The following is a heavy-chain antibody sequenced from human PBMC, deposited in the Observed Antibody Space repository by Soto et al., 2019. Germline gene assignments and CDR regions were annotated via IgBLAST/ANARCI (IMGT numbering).Heavy chain of an antibody. D-gene: IGHD6-6*01. J-gene: IGHJ4*02. CDR2: ISGYNGNT. V-gene: IGHV1-18*01. Sequence: ASVKVSCKASGYTFTTYAIAWVRQAPGQGLEWMGWISGYNGNTDCAQKFQGKITMTTDTSTNTAYLELTSLTSDDTAVYYCARSGGSSSSLHYWGQGTLVTVSS. CDR1: GYTFTTYA. CDR3: ARSGGSSSSLHY.